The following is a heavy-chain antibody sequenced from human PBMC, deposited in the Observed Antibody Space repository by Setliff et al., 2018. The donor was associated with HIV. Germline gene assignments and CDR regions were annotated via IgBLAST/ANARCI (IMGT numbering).Heavy chain of an antibody. J-gene: IGHJ4*02. Sequence: SETLSLTCAVYGGSLSGYYWSWIRQPPGKGLGWIGEINHSGSTNYNPSLKSRVTISVDTSKNQFSLKLSSVTAADTAVYYCARVRTNWDYDFWSGHISSDYFDYWGQGTLVTVSS. CDR3: ARVRTNWDYDFWSGHISSDYFDY. CDR2: INHSGST. D-gene: IGHD3-3*01. CDR1: GGSLSGYY. V-gene: IGHV4-34*01.